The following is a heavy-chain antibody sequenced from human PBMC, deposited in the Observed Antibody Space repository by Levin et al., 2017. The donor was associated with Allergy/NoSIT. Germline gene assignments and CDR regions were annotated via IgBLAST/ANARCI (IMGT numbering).Heavy chain of an antibody. CDR2: IYYSGST. D-gene: IGHD3-9*01. Sequence: SETLSLTCTVSGGSISSGGYYWSWIRQHPGKGLEWIGYIYYSGSTYYNPSLKSRVTISVDTSKNQFSLKLSSVTAADTAVYYCARDGPSYYDILTGYPRSNWFDPWGQGTLVTVSS. J-gene: IGHJ5*02. CDR1: GGSISSGGYY. V-gene: IGHV4-31*03. CDR3: ARDGPSYYDILTGYPRSNWFDP.